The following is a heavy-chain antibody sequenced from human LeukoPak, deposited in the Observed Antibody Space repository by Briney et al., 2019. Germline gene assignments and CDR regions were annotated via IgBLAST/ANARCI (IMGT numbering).Heavy chain of an antibody. Sequence: GGSLRLSCAASGFTFSSYSMNWVRQAPGKGLEWVSSISSSSSYIYYADSVKGRFTISRDNARNSLYLQMNSLRAEDTAVYYCARAWDPTYYYDSSGYYNYYGMDVWGQGTTVTVSS. CDR3: ARAWDPTYYYDSSGYYNYYGMDV. CDR2: ISSSSSYI. CDR1: GFTFSSYS. D-gene: IGHD3-22*01. V-gene: IGHV3-21*01. J-gene: IGHJ6*02.